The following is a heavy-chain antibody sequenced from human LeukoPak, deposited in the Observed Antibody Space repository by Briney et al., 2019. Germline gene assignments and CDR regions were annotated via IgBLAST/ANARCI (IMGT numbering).Heavy chain of an antibody. CDR3: ARERVIAAAGDGFDS. CDR2: ISSSGGTT. CDR1: GFTFSTYA. D-gene: IGHD2-21*01. Sequence: GGSLRLSCAASGFTFSTYAMSWVRQAPGKGLEWVSVISSSGGTTYYADSVKGRFTISRDNAKNSLFLQMNGLRDEDTALYYCARERVIAAAGDGFDSWGQGTLVTVSS. V-gene: IGHV3-48*02. J-gene: IGHJ4*02.